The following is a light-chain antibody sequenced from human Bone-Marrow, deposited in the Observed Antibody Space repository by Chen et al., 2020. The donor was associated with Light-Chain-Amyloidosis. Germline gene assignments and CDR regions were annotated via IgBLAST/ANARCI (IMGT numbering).Light chain of an antibody. CDR1: RSNIGSNY. V-gene: IGLV1-47*01. Sequence: QSVLTQPPSASGPPGQRVTISCSGSRSNIGSNYVYWYQQLPGTAPKLLIYRNNQRPSGVADRFSGSKSGTSASLAISGVRSDNEADYFCAAWDDSLSVVFGGGTKLTVL. CDR3: AAWDDSLSVV. CDR2: RNN. J-gene: IGLJ2*01.